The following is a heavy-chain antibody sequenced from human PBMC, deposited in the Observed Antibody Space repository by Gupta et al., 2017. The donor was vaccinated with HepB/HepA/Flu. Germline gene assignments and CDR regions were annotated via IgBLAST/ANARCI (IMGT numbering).Heavy chain of an antibody. D-gene: IGHD3-3*01. CDR1: GGTFSSYA. CDR2: IIPIFGTA. Sequence: QVQLVQSGAAVKKPGSSVKVSCKASGGTFSSYAISWVRQAPGQGLEWMGGIIPIFGTANYAQKFQGRVTITADESTSTAYMELSSLRSEDTAVYYCASAPLEYDFRSYYMDVWGKGTTVTVSS. V-gene: IGHV1-69*01. J-gene: IGHJ6*03. CDR3: ASAPLEYDFRSYYMDV.